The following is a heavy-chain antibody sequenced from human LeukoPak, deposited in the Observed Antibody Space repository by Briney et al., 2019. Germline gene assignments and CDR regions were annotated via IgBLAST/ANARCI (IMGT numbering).Heavy chain of an antibody. Sequence: GGSLRLSCAASGFTFDDYAMHWVRQAPGKGLEWVSGISWNSGSIGYADSVKGRFTISRDNAKNSLYLQMNSLRAEDTALYYCAKGTPLLLYWYFDLWGRGTLATVSS. V-gene: IGHV3-9*01. CDR1: GFTFDDYA. CDR2: ISWNSGSI. D-gene: IGHD2/OR15-2a*01. J-gene: IGHJ2*01. CDR3: AKGTPLLLYWYFDL.